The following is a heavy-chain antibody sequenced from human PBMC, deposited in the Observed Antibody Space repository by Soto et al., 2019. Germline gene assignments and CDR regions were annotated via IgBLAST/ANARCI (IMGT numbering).Heavy chain of an antibody. CDR3: ARHLAVLDGSGSYPDY. D-gene: IGHD3-10*01. Sequence: SVKVSCKASGGTFSSYAISWVRQAPGQGLEWMGGIIPIFGTANYAQRFQGRVTIAADKSTSTAYMELSSLRSEDTAVYYCARHLAVLDGSGSYPDYWGQGTLVTVSS. J-gene: IGHJ4*02. CDR2: IIPIFGTA. V-gene: IGHV1-69*06. CDR1: GGTFSSYA.